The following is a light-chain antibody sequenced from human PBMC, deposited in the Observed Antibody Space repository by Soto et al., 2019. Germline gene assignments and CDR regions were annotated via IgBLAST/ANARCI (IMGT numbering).Light chain of an antibody. V-gene: IGLV2-8*01. J-gene: IGLJ2*01. Sequence: QSVLTKPPSASGSPGQSVTISCAGTSSDVGSYFYVSWYQQHPGKAPKLMIYEVTKRSSGVPDRFSGSKSGNTASLTVSGLQVEDEADYFCSIYAGGNSVIFGGGTKVTVL. CDR3: SIYAGGNSVI. CDR2: EVT. CDR1: SSDVGSYFY.